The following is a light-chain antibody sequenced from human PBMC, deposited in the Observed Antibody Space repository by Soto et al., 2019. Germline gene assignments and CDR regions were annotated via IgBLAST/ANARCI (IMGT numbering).Light chain of an antibody. Sequence: EVVLTQSPATLSLSLGEVATLSCRASQTVDRDLAWYRQKPGQPPSLLIHGASTRATGVPARFSGSGSETEFALVITGLQSEDFEVYFCHQYNQWPRTFGQGTKVDIK. V-gene: IGKV3-15*01. CDR2: GAS. J-gene: IGKJ1*01. CDR1: QTVDRD. CDR3: HQYNQWPRT.